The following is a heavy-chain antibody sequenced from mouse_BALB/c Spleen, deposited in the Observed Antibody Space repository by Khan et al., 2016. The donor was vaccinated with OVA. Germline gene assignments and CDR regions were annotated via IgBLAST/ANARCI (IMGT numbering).Heavy chain of an antibody. V-gene: IGHV3-2*02. Sequence: VQLKQSGPGLVKPSQSLSLTCTVTGYSITSGYGWNWIRQFPGNKLEWMGYISYSGCTNYNPYLKNRITFTRDTSNNQFFRQLNSVTTEDTATYYCARTARIKYWGQGTTLTVSS. CDR1: GYSITSGYG. CDR3: ARTARIKY. CDR2: ISYSGCT. D-gene: IGHD1-2*01. J-gene: IGHJ2*01.